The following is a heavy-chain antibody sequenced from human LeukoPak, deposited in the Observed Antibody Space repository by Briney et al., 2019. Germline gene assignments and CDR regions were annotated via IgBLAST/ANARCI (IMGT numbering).Heavy chain of an antibody. Sequence: SETLSLTCTVSGGSISSYYWSWIRQPPGKGLEWIGYIYYSGSPNYNPSLKSRVNISVDTSKNQFSLKLSSVTAADTAVYYCAGTYYYDSSGYWTDAFDIWGQGTMVTVSS. CDR2: IYYSGSP. CDR1: GGSISSYY. CDR3: AGTYYYDSSGYWTDAFDI. D-gene: IGHD3-22*01. V-gene: IGHV4-59*08. J-gene: IGHJ3*02.